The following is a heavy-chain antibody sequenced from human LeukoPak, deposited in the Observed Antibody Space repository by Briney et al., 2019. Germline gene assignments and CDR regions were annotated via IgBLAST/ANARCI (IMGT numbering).Heavy chain of an antibody. V-gene: IGHV1-2*02. CDR1: GYTXIDYY. D-gene: IGHD3-16*01. J-gene: IGHJ4*02. CDR3: ARAGTVMLLDY. Sequence: ASVKVSCKASGYTXIDYYLHWVRQAPGQGLEWIAWINPKNGDTNYAQKFQGRVSMTRDTSISTAYMELSRLSSDDTAVYYCARAGTVMLLDYWGQGILVTVSS. CDR2: INPKNGDT.